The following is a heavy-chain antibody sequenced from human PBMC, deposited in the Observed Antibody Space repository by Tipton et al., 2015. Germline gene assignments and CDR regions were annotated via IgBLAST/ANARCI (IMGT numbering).Heavy chain of an antibody. Sequence: SLRLSCAASGFTFSSWWMHWVRQAPGKGLVWVSRIASDGSTTDYADSVKGRFTVSRDNAKNTLYLQMNTLRAEDTAVYYCVKSPDYDASGSDPDYWGQGTLVTVSS. D-gene: IGHD3-10*01. CDR2: IASDGSTT. CDR1: GFTFSSWW. J-gene: IGHJ4*02. CDR3: VKSPDYDASGSDPDY. V-gene: IGHV3-74*01.